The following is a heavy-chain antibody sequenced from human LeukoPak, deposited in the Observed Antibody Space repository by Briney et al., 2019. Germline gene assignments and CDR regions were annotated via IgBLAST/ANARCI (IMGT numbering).Heavy chain of an antibody. CDR2: ISGSGGST. D-gene: IGHD3-22*01. V-gene: IGHV3-23*01. CDR1: GFTFSSYA. CDR3: AKLVGFTMIVSHFDY. Sequence: GGSLRLSCAVSGFTFSSYAMSWVRQAPGKGLEWVSAISGSGGSTYYADSVKGRFTISRDNSKNTLYLQMNSLRAEDTAVYYCAKLVGFTMIVSHFDYWGQGTLVTVSS. J-gene: IGHJ4*02.